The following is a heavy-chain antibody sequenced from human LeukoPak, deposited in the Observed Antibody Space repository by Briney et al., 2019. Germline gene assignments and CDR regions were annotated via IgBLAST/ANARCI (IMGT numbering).Heavy chain of an antibody. CDR2: IDHSGST. CDR1: GYSISSGYY. V-gene: IGHV4-38-2*02. Sequence: SETLSLTCTVSGYSISSGYYWGWIRQPPGKGLEWTGSIDHSGSTYYNPSLKSRVTISLDTSRNQFSLKLNSVTAADTAVYYCAKSNGYGLVDIWGQGTMVTVSS. J-gene: IGHJ3*02. CDR3: AKSNGYGLVDI. D-gene: IGHD3-10*01.